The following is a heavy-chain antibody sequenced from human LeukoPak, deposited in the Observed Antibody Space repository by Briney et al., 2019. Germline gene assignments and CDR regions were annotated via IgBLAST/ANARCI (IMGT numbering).Heavy chain of an antibody. D-gene: IGHD6-19*01. CDR2: ISWNSGSI. J-gene: IGHJ5*02. Sequence: GGSLRLSCAASGFTFDDYAMHWVRQAPGKGLEWVSGISWNSGSIGYADSVKGRFTISRDNAKNSLYLQMNSLRAEDTAVYYCARHQGSGWYQIWFDPWGQGTLVTVSS. V-gene: IGHV3-9*01. CDR3: ARHQGSGWYQIWFDP. CDR1: GFTFDDYA.